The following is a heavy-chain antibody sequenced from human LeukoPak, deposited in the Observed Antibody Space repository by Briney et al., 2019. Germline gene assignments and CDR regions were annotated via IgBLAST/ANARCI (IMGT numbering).Heavy chain of an antibody. J-gene: IGHJ4*02. CDR3: ARAHLSDYGDYFDY. D-gene: IGHD4-17*01. Sequence: GGSLRLSCAASGFTFSNFAMHWVRQAPGKGLEWVAVISYDGDNEYYADSVKGRFTISRDNSKNTLYLQMNSLRAEDTAVYYCARAHLSDYGDYFDYWGQGTLVTVSS. CDR1: GFTFSNFA. V-gene: IGHV3-30-3*01. CDR2: ISYDGDNE.